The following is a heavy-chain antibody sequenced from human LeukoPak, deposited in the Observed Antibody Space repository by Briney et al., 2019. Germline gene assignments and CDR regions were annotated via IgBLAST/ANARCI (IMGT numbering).Heavy chain of an antibody. CDR2: ISYSGST. J-gene: IGHJ3*02. CDR3: ARSDGYGLVGI. Sequence: SETLSLACSVSGGSISSYYWSWIRQPPGKGLEWIGYISYSGSTNYNPSLNSRVTISIDTSKNQFSLTLSSVTAADTAVYYCARSDGYGLVGIWGQGTMVTVSS. D-gene: IGHD3-10*01. V-gene: IGHV4-59*12. CDR1: GGSISSYY.